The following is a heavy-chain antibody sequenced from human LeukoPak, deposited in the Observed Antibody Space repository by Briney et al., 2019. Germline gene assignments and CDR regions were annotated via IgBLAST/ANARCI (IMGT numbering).Heavy chain of an antibody. CDR2: IYYSGST. V-gene: IGHV4-39*07. D-gene: IGHD3-22*01. Sequence: SETLSLTCTVSGGSISSSSYYWGWIRQPPGKGLEGIGSIYYSGSTYYNPSLKTRDTISLATSKNQLSLQLCPVTSADTAVYYCARIPGGLIVFDMDVWGKGTTVAVSS. CDR1: GGSISSSSYY. CDR3: ARIPGGLIVFDMDV. J-gene: IGHJ6*03.